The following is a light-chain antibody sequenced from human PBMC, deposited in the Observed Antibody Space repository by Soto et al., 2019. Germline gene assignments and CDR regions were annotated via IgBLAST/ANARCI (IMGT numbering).Light chain of an antibody. J-gene: IGLJ1*01. Sequence: QSVLTQPPSASGTPGQRVTISCFGGRSNIGGNYVYWYQQLPGTAPKLLIHRNNQRPSGVPDRLSGSKSGTSASLVISGLRSEDEADYYCAAWDDSLSGYVVGTGTKVTVL. V-gene: IGLV1-47*01. CDR3: AAWDDSLSGYV. CDR1: RSNIGGNY. CDR2: RNN.